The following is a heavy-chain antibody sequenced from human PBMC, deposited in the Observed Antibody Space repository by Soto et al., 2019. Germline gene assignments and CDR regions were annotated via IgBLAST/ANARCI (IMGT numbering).Heavy chain of an antibody. V-gene: IGHV4-59*01. CDR2: IRYSGKT. Sequence: QVQLQESGPGLVEPSETLSLTCTVSGGSLTNYFWTWIRQSPGKGLEWIAYIRYSGKTDYNPSLKSRVTISLDTPKNQFSLKLTSVTAADTAMYYCARFQYTVVTPFDLWGQGTVVIVSS. D-gene: IGHD2-21*02. J-gene: IGHJ3*01. CDR3: ARFQYTVVTPFDL. CDR1: GGSLTNYF.